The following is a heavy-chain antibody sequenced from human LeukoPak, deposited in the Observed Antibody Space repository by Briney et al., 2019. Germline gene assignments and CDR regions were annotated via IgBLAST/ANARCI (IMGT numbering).Heavy chain of an antibody. Sequence: PGGSLRLSCAASGFTFSSYSMNWVRQAPGKGLEWVSSISSSSSYIYYADSGKGRFTISRDNAKNSLYLQMNSLRAEDTAVYYCARDTDYAVAFDIWGQGTMVTVSS. J-gene: IGHJ3*02. CDR1: GFTFSSYS. D-gene: IGHD4-17*01. CDR2: ISSSSSYI. V-gene: IGHV3-21*01. CDR3: ARDTDYAVAFDI.